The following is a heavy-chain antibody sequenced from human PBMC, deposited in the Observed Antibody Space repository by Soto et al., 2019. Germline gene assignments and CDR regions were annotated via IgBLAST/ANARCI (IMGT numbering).Heavy chain of an antibody. V-gene: IGHV3-74*01. CDR2: IKSDGSDT. Sequence: EVQLVESGGGLVQPGGSLRLSCAASGFTFSSYWMHWVRQAPGKGLVWVSRIKSDGSDTSYADSVKGRFTISRDNAKNTLSLQMSRLRAEDTAVYYCVRVAYGDLGGWGQGTVVTASS. CDR1: GFTFSSYW. J-gene: IGHJ4*02. D-gene: IGHD4-17*01. CDR3: VRVAYGDLGG.